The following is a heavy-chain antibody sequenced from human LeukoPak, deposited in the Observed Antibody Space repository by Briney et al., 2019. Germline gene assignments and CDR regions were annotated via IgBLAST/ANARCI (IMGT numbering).Heavy chain of an antibody. D-gene: IGHD2-2*01. CDR1: GGSISSYY. V-gene: IGHV4-59*01. J-gene: IGHJ4*02. Sequence: KPSETLSLTCTVSGGSISSYYWSWIRQPPGKGLEWIGYIYYSGSTNYNPSLKSRVTISVDTSKNQFSLKLSSVTAADTAVYYCARGKIPAALFDYWGQGTLATVSS. CDR3: ARGKIPAALFDY. CDR2: IYYSGST.